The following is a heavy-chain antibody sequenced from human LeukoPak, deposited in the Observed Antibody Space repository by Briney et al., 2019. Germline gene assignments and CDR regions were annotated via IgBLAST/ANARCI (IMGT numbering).Heavy chain of an antibody. Sequence: PGGSLRLSCVASEFTFNNYAMNWVRQAPGKGLEWVAAVSGSGGNTYHADSVRGRFTISRDNSKNTLYLQMSSLRVEDTAVYHCAKGLSASGRFNAFDIWGQGTMVTVSS. V-gene: IGHV3-23*01. J-gene: IGHJ3*02. CDR1: EFTFNNYA. D-gene: IGHD3-3*01. CDR3: AKGLSASGRFNAFDI. CDR2: VSGSGGNT.